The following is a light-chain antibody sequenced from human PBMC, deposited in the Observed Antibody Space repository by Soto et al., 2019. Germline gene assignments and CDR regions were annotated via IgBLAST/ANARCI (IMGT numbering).Light chain of an antibody. V-gene: IGKV3-20*01. CDR1: QRVDDSH. CDR2: GAS. CDR3: QQYRMSPNT. Sequence: EIVLTQSPGTLSLSPGDRATLSCRASQRVDDSHLAWYQLRPGQAPRLLIYGASARATGIPDRFSGSVSGTDFSLTIRGLKPEDFAVYYCQQYRMSPNTFGQGTRLEIK. J-gene: IGKJ5*01.